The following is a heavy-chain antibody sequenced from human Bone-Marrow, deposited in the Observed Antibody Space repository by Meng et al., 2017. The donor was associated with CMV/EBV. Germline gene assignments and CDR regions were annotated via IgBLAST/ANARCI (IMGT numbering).Heavy chain of an antibody. CDR2: ISYDGSNK. J-gene: IGHJ2*01. D-gene: IGHD2-2*01. CDR3: ARGGQEYCSSTSCYWYFAL. Sequence: GESLKISCAASGFTFSSYGIHWVRQAPGKGLEWVAVISYDGSNKYYADSVKGRFTISRDNSKNTLYLQMNSLRAEDTAVYYCARGGQEYCSSTSCYWYFALWGRGNRV. V-gene: IGHV3-30*19. CDR1: GFTFSSYG.